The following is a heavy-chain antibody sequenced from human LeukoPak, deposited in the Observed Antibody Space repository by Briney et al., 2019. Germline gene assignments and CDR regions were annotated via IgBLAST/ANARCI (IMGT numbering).Heavy chain of an antibody. CDR2: IKPKTDGGTA. J-gene: IGHJ4*02. D-gene: IGHD5-24*01. CDR3: TTDLGRDGYNFLEY. V-gene: IGHV3-15*05. CDR1: GFTFSNAW. Sequence: GGSLRLSCAASGFTFSNAWMTWVRQVPGKGLEWVGRIKPKTDGGTADYAAPVKGRFSISRDDSKNTLYLQMNSLKTEDTAVYYCTTDLGRDGYNFLEYWGQGTLVTVSS.